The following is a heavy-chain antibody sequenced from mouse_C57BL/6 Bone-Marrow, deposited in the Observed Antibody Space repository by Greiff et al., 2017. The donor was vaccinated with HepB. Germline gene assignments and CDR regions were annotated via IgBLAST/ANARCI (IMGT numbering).Heavy chain of an antibody. J-gene: IGHJ2*01. CDR1: GYTFTSYG. CDR3: ARDYYYGRGYYFDY. Sequence: VQLQQSGAELARPGASVKLSCKASGYTFTSYGISWVKQRTGQGLEWIGEIYPRSVNTYYNEKFKGKATLTADKSFSTAYMELRSLTSEDSAVYFCARDYYYGRGYYFDYWGQGTTLTVSS. V-gene: IGHV1-81*01. D-gene: IGHD1-1*01. CDR2: IYPRSVNT.